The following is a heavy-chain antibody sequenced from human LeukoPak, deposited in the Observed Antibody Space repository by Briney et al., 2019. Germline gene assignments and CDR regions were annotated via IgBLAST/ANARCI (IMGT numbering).Heavy chain of an antibody. Sequence: GASVKVSCKASGGTISSYAISWVRQAPGQGLEWMGGIIPIFGTANYAQKSQGRVTITTDESTSTAYMELSSLRSEDTAVYYCARDLSSIAKWDWFDPWGQGTLVTVSS. CDR3: ARDLSSIAKWDWFDP. V-gene: IGHV1-69*05. CDR1: GGTISSYA. J-gene: IGHJ5*02. D-gene: IGHD6-6*01. CDR2: IIPIFGTA.